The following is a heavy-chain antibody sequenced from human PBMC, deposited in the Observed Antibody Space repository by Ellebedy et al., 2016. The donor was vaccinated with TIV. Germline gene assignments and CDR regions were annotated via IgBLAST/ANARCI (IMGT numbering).Heavy chain of an antibody. Sequence: GESLKISCVDSGLSFSSYAMCWVRQAPGKGLEWVSTISGSGGSTYYADSVQGRFTISRDNSKNTLYLQMNSLRSEDTAVYYCAKDLTGITRFPDYVMDVWGQGTTVTVSS. CDR3: AKDLTGITRFPDYVMDV. D-gene: IGHD3-9*01. V-gene: IGHV3-23*01. J-gene: IGHJ6*02. CDR1: GLSFSSYA. CDR2: ISGSGGST.